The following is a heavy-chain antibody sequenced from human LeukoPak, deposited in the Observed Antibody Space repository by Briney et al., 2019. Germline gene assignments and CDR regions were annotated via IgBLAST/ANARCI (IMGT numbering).Heavy chain of an antibody. V-gene: IGHV1-2*02. J-gene: IGHJ4*02. CDR2: INPNSGGT. D-gene: IGHD5-12*01. CDR1: GYTFTGYY. Sequence: AASVKASCKASGYTFTGYYMHWVRQAPGQGLEWMGWINPNSGGTNYAQKFQGRVTMTRDTSVSTAYMELSRLRSDDTAVYYCARESVATAFDYWGQGTLVTVSS. CDR3: ARESVATAFDY.